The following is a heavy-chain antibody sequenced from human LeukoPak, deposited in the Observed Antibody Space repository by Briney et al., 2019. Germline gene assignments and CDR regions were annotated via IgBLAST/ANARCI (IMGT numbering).Heavy chain of an antibody. CDR1: GGSMKRSY. V-gene: IGHV4-59*01. D-gene: IGHD2-2*01. CDR2: IDDSGNT. J-gene: IGHJ6*03. CDR3: ARDASPAALPYIDA. Sequence: PSETLSLTCLVSGGSMKRSYWTWIRQAPGKGLEWIGNIDDSGNTNYSPSLKRRVTISLDTSKNQFSLRVTSVTAADRALYFCARDASPAALPYIDAWGKGTTVTVSS.